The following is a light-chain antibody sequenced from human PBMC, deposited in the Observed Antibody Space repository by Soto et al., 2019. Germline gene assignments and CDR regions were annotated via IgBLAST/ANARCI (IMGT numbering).Light chain of an antibody. Sequence: EIVMTQSPATLSVSPGERATLSCRASQSVSNNVAWYQQKPGQAPRLLIFGASTRATGIPARFSGSGSGTEFTLTISSLQSEDFAVYHCQQYNNWYTFGQGTKLEIK. J-gene: IGKJ2*01. CDR2: GAS. V-gene: IGKV3-15*01. CDR3: QQYNNWYT. CDR1: QSVSNN.